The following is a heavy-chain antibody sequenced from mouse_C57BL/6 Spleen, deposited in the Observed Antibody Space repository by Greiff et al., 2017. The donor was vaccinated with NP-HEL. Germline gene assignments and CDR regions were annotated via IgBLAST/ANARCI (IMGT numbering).Heavy chain of an antibody. CDR2: IRLKSDNYAT. V-gene: IGHV6-3*01. J-gene: IGHJ3*01. CDR3: TGFVNGAWFAY. CDR1: GFTFSNYW. Sequence: EVMLVESGGGLVQPGGSMKLSCVASGFTFSNYWMNWVRQSPEKGLEWVAQIRLKSDNYATHYAESVKGRFTISRDDSKSSVYLQMNNLRAEDTGIYYCTGFVNGAWFAYWGQGTLVTVSA.